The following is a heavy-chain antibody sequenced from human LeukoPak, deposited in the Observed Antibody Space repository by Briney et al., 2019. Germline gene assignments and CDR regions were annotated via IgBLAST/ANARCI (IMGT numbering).Heavy chain of an antibody. D-gene: IGHD6-19*01. Sequence: SETLSLTCTVSGGSISSYYWSWIRQPPGKGLEWIGYIYYSGSTNYNPSLKSRVTISVDTSKNQFSLKLSSVTAADTAVYYCARASGWYHYYYYYYGMDVWGQGTTVTVSS. V-gene: IGHV4-59*01. CDR3: ARASGWYHYYYYYYGMDV. CDR2: IYYSGST. CDR1: GGSISSYY. J-gene: IGHJ6*02.